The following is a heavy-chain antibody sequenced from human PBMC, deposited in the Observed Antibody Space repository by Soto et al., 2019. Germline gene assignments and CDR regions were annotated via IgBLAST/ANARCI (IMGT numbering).Heavy chain of an antibody. V-gene: IGHV3-53*04. CDR3: ARDRAGWLSNSYAFDI. J-gene: IGHJ3*02. D-gene: IGHD3-9*01. CDR1: GFTVSSNY. CDR2: IYSGGST. Sequence: EVQLVESGGGLVQPGGSLRLSCAASGFTVSSNYMSWVRQAPGTGLEWVSVIYSGGSTYYADSVKGRFTISRHNSKNTLYLQMNSLRAEDTAVYYGARDRAGWLSNSYAFDIWGQGTMVTVSS.